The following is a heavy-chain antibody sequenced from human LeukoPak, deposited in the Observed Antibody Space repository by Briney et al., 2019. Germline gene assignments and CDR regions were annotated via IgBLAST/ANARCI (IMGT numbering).Heavy chain of an antibody. J-gene: IGHJ4*02. Sequence: GSLRLSCAASGFTFSSYWMSWVRQAPGKGLEWVANIKQDGSEKYYVDSVKGRLTISRDNAKNSLYLQMNSLRAEDTAVYYCARDNWNDLVFDYWGQGTLVTVSS. CDR1: GFTFSSYW. CDR3: ARDNWNDLVFDY. V-gene: IGHV3-7*01. CDR2: IKQDGSEK. D-gene: IGHD1-20*01.